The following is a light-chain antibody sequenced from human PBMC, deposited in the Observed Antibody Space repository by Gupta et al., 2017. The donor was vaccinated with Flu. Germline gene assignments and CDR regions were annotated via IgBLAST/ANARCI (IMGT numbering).Light chain of an antibody. J-gene: IGLJ3*02. CDR3: SSYAGSNYWV. CDR1: SSDVGGYNY. CDR2: EVT. Sequence: SATISCTGTSSDVGGYNYVSWYQQHPGKAPKLMIYEVTKRPSGVPDRFSGSKSGNTASLTVSGVQAEDEADYYCSSYAGSNYWVFGGGTKLTVL. V-gene: IGLV2-8*01.